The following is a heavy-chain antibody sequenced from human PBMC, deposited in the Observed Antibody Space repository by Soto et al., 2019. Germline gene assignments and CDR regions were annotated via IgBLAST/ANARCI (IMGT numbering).Heavy chain of an antibody. CDR1: GGSISSSNW. CDR3: ARGRPYYGSGSYYYYYGMDV. D-gene: IGHD3-10*01. V-gene: IGHV4-4*02. CDR2: IYHSGST. Sequence: SETLSLTCAVSGGSISSSNWWSWVRQPPGKGLEWIGEIYHSGSTNCNPSLKSRVTISVDKSKNQFSLKLSSVTAADTAVYYCARGRPYYGSGSYYYYYGMDVWGQGTTVTVSS. J-gene: IGHJ6*02.